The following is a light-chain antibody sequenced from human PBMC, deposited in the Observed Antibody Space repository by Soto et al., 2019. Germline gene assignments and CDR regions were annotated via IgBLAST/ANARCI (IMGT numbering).Light chain of an antibody. CDR2: GNN. CDR1: SSNIGAGYD. CDR3: QSFDTNLRGSV. V-gene: IGLV1-40*01. Sequence: QSVLTHPPSVSGAPGQRVTISCSGTSSNIGAGYDVHWYHQLPGTAPKLLIFGNNNRPSGVPARFSASRSGTSASLAITGLQAEDEADYYCQSFDTNLRGSVFGGGTKVTVL. J-gene: IGLJ3*02.